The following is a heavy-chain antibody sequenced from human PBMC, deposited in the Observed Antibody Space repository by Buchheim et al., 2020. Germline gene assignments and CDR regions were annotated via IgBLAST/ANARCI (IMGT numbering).Heavy chain of an antibody. CDR3: ASAHYYDCWSGPNHHYYYYGMDV. CDR1: GGTFSSYA. Sequence: QVQLVQSGAEVKKPGSSVKVSCKASGGTFSSYAISWVRQAPGQGLEWMGGIIPMFGSPNYAQKFQGRVTITADKSTSTAYMELSSLRSEETAVYYCASAHYYDCWSGPNHHYYYYGMDVWGQGTT. J-gene: IGHJ6*02. V-gene: IGHV1-69*06. CDR2: IIPMFGSP. D-gene: IGHD3-3*01.